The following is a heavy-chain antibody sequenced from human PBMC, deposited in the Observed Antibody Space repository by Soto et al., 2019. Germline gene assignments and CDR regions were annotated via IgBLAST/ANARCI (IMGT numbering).Heavy chain of an antibody. CDR1: GGSFSGYY. D-gene: IGHD1-1*01. V-gene: IGHV4-34*01. J-gene: IGHJ4*02. CDR2: INHSGST. Sequence: PSEPPSLTCAVYGGSFSGYYWSWIRQPPGKGLEWIGEINHSGSTNYNPSLKSRVTISADTSKNQFSLKPSSVTAADTAVYYCARGVPDLPSAYCCDYWGKETLIITSS. CDR3: ARGVPDLPSAYCCDY.